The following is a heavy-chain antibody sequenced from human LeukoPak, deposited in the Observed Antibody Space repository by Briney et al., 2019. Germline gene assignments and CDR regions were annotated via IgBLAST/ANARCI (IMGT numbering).Heavy chain of an antibody. Sequence: SETLSLTCTVSGGSFTSYYWSWIRQPAGKGLEWIGHIDTSGTTNYNPSLKSRVTMSTDTSKNQFSLKLSSVTAADTAVYYCARDLGAAAAKGWFDPWGQGTLVTVSS. CDR1: GGSFTSYY. CDR3: ARDLGAAAAKGWFDP. J-gene: IGHJ5*02. D-gene: IGHD6-13*01. V-gene: IGHV4-4*07. CDR2: IDTSGTT.